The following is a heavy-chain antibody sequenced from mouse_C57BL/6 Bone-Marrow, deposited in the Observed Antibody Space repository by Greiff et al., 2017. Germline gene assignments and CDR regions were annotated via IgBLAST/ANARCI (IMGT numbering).Heavy chain of an antibody. D-gene: IGHD2-3*01. J-gene: IGHJ1*03. V-gene: IGHV1-63*01. CDR2: IYPGGGYT. Sequence: QVQLQQSGAELVRPGTSVKMSCTASGYTFTNYWIGWAKQRPGHGLEWIGDIYPGGGYTNYNEKFKGKATLTADKSSSTAYMQVSRLTSEDSAIYYWARRDDGYFDVWGTGTTVTVSS. CDR1: GYTFTNYW. CDR3: ARRDDGYFDV.